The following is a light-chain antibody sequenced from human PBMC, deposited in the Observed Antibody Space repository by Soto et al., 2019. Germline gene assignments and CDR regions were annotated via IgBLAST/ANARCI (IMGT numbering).Light chain of an antibody. CDR2: SAS. CDR1: QGVGTK. J-gene: IGKJ1*01. CDR3: QQYEHWPPT. V-gene: IGKV3-15*01. Sequence: ETMITQSPSTLSVYPGERATLSCRASQGVGTKLGWYQHKPGQGPRLLIHSASTRAIGIPARFSGGGSGTEFTLTITXLQSEDFATYFCQQYEHWPPTFGQGTKV.